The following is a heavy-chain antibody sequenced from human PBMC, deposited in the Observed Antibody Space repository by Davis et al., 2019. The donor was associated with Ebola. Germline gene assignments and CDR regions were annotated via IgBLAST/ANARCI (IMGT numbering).Heavy chain of an antibody. V-gene: IGHV3-66*04. CDR1: GFSVSKKC. Sequence: GESLKISCAASGFSVSKKCMGWVRQAPGKGLEWVSVMYTACTSRCTDYADSVRGRFITSRDNSRNTVFLQMNSLRDEDTAVYYCVRHYSTVWYHYDYFDYWGQGVLVTVSS. CDR2: MYTACTSRCT. J-gene: IGHJ4*02. D-gene: IGHD6-19*01. CDR3: VRHYSTVWYHYDYFDY.